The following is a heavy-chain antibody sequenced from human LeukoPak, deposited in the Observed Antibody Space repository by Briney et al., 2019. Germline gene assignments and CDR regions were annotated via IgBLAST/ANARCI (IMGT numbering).Heavy chain of an antibody. D-gene: IGHD6-13*01. Sequence: ASVKVSCKASGYTFTGYYMHWVRQAPGQGLEWMGWINPNSGGTNYAQKFQGRVTMTRDTSISTAYMELRSLRSDDTAVYYCASTYSSSWLFDYWGQGTLVTVSS. CDR1: GYTFTGYY. J-gene: IGHJ4*02. CDR3: ASTYSSSWLFDY. V-gene: IGHV1-2*02. CDR2: INPNSGGT.